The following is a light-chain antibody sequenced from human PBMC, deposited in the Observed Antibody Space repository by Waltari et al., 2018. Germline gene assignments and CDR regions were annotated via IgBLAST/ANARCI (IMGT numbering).Light chain of an antibody. Sequence: DIQMTQSPSSLSASVGDRVTITCRASQSISSYLNWYQQTPGKAPTLLIYAASSLQSGVPSRFSGSGSRTDFTLTISSLQPEDFATYYCQQSYSTLTWTFGQGTKVEIK. V-gene: IGKV1-39*01. CDR1: QSISSY. CDR2: AAS. J-gene: IGKJ1*01. CDR3: QQSYSTLTWT.